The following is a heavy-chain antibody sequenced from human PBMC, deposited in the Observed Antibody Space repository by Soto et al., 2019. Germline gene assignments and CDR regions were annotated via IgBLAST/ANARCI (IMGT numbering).Heavy chain of an antibody. CDR2: ISYDGSNK. D-gene: IGHD4-17*01. V-gene: IGHV3-30*18. CDR3: AKDRATVTPLDYYMDV. J-gene: IGHJ6*03. Sequence: GGSLRLSCAASGFTFSSYGMHWVRQAPGKGLEWVAVISYDGSNKYYADSVKGRFTISRDNSKNTLYLQMNSLRAEDTAVYYCAKDRATVTPLDYYMDVWGKGTTVTVSS. CDR1: GFTFSSYG.